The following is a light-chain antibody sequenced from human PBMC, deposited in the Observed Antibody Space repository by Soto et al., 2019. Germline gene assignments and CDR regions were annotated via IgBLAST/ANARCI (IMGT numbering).Light chain of an antibody. Sequence: DIQMTRSPSTLSASVGDRVTITCRASQSISSWLVWYQQKPGKAPKLLIYKASSLESGVPSRFSGSGSGTEFTLTISSLQPDDFATYYCQQYNSYSITFGPGTKVDIK. J-gene: IGKJ3*01. CDR2: KAS. CDR1: QSISSW. CDR3: QQYNSYSIT. V-gene: IGKV1-5*03.